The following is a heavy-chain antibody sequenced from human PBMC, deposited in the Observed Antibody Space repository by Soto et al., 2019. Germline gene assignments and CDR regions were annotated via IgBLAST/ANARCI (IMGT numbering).Heavy chain of an antibody. Sequence: GGSLRLSCAASGFTFSSYGMHWVRQAPGKGLEWVAVIWYDGSNKYYADSVKGRFTISRDNSKNTLYLQMNSLRAEDTAVYYCARDLDYSGKKYYYYYGMDVWGQGTTVTVSS. D-gene: IGHD6-19*01. CDR3: ARDLDYSGKKYYYYYGMDV. J-gene: IGHJ6*02. V-gene: IGHV3-33*01. CDR2: IWYDGSNK. CDR1: GFTFSSYG.